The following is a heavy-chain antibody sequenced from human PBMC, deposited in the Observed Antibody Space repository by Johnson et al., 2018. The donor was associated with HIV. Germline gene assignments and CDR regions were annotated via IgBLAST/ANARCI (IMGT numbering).Heavy chain of an antibody. Sequence: VQLVESGGGVVQPGRSLRLSCAASGFTFSSYAMSWVRQAPGKGLEWVSAISWDGGSTYYADSVKGRFTISRDNAKNSLYLQMNSLRAEDTAVYYCARERGAFDIWGQGTMVTVSS. CDR1: GFTFSSYA. J-gene: IGHJ3*02. V-gene: IGHV3-23*04. D-gene: IGHD1-26*01. CDR3: ARERGAFDI. CDR2: ISWDGGST.